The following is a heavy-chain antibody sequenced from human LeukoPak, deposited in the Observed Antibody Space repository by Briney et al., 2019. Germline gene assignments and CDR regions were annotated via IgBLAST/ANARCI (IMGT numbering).Heavy chain of an antibody. J-gene: IGHJ4*02. V-gene: IGHV3-11*06. CDR1: GSTFSDYY. CDR3: ARTMPVTGYNYDY. CDR2: ISSSSSYI. Sequence: GRSLRPSCPASGSTFSDYYMSWNRQAPGKGLEWLSYISSSSSYIYYADSVKGRFTISRDNAKNTLYLQMNSLRAEDTAVYYCARTMPVTGYNYDYWGQGTLVTVSS. D-gene: IGHD5-24*01.